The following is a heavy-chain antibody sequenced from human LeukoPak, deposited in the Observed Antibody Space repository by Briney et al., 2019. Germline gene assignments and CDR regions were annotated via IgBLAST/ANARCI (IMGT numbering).Heavy chain of an antibody. Sequence: SETLSLTCTVSGGSISSYYWSWIRQPAGKGLEWIGRIYTSGSTNYNPSLKSRVTISVDTSKNQFSLKLSSVTAADTAVYYCARDRRWLDGGWFDPWGQGTLVTVSS. CDR3: ARDRRWLDGGWFDP. V-gene: IGHV4-4*07. CDR1: GGSISSYY. D-gene: IGHD6-19*01. CDR2: IYTSGST. J-gene: IGHJ5*02.